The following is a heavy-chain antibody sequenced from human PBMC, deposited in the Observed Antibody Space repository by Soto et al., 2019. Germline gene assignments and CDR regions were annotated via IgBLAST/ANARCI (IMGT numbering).Heavy chain of an antibody. CDR3: ARQGAALRDYYYGMDV. CDR1: GGTFSRYA. CDR2: IIPIFGTA. J-gene: IGHJ6*02. Sequence: QVQLVQSGAEVKKPGSSVKVSCKASGGTFSRYAISWVRQAPGQGLEWMGGIIPIFGTANYAQKFQGRVTITADESTSTAYMGLSSLRSEDTAVYHCARQGAALRDYYYGMDVWGQGTTVTVSS. D-gene: IGHD6-25*01. V-gene: IGHV1-69*12.